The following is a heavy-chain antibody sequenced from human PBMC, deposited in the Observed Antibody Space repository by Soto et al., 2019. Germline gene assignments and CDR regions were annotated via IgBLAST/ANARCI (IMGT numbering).Heavy chain of an antibody. V-gene: IGHV3-30*03. CDR1: GFTFSNYD. D-gene: IGHD3-22*01. Sequence: GGSLRLSCAASGFTFSNYDMHWVRQAPGQGLEWVAVISYDGSNKYYADSVKGRFTISRDNAQSTLYLQMSSLRVDDTAVYFCVRDRGYHDSIDLWGPGTMVTLSS. CDR2: ISYDGSNK. CDR3: VRDRGYHDSIDL. J-gene: IGHJ3*01.